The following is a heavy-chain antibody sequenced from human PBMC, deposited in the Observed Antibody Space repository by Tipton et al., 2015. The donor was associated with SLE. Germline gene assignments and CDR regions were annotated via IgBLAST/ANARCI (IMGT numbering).Heavy chain of an antibody. CDR1: GGSISTYY. CDR2: NSYSGST. V-gene: IGHV4-59*01. Sequence: TLSLTCTVSGGSISTYYWSWIRQPPGRGLVWLGYNSYSGSTNYNPSLKSRVTISVDTSKNQFSLKLTSVTAADTAVYYCARGLYYYYGMDVWGQGTTVTVSS. CDR3: ARGLYYYYGMDV. J-gene: IGHJ6*02.